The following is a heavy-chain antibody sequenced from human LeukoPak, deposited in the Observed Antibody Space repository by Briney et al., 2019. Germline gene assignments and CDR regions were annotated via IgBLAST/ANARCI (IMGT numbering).Heavy chain of an antibody. D-gene: IGHD6-13*01. CDR2: INPNSGGT. CDR3: ARVANIAAANFWFDP. Sequence: ASVKVSCEASGYTFTGYYMHWVRQAPGQGLEWMGWINPNSGGTNYAQKFQGRVTMTRDTSISTAYMELSRLRSDDTAVYYCARVANIAAANFWFDPWGQGTLVTVSS. CDR1: GYTFTGYY. J-gene: IGHJ5*02. V-gene: IGHV1-2*02.